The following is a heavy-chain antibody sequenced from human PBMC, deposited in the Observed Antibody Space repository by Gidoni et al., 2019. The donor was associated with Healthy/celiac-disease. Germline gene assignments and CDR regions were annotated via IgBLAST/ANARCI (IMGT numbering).Heavy chain of an antibody. CDR1: GCTFSSYS. J-gene: IGHJ3*02. D-gene: IGHD5-12*01. CDR3: ARRAVDGYNYIHEAFDI. CDR2: ISSSSSYI. V-gene: IGHV3-21*01. Sequence: EVQLVESGGGLVKPGGSLRLSCAASGCTFSSYSMTWVRQAPGKGLEWVSSISSSSSYIYYADSVKGRFTISRDNAKNSLYLQMNSLRAEDTAVYYCARRAVDGYNYIHEAFDIWGQGTMVTVSS.